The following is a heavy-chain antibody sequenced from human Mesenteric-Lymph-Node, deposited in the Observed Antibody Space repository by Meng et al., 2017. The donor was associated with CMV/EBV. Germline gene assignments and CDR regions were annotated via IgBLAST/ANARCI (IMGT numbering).Heavy chain of an antibody. J-gene: IGHJ4*02. CDR1: GYTFTSYD. D-gene: IGHD2-2*02. Sequence: ASVKVSCKASGYTFTSYDINWVRQATGQGLEWMGWMNPNSGNTGYAQKFQGRVTMTRNTSISTAYMELSRLRSDDTAVYYCARGSIVVLPAAIGYWGQGALVTVSS. V-gene: IGHV1-8*01. CDR3: ARGSIVVLPAAIGY. CDR2: MNPNSGNT.